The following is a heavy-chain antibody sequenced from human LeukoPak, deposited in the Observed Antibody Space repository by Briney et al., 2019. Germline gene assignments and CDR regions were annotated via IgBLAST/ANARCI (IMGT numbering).Heavy chain of an antibody. Sequence: ASVKVSCKASGGTFSSYAISWVRQAPGQGLEWMGWISAYNGNTNYAQKLQGRVTMTTDTSTSTAYMELRSLRSDDAAVYYCARVKAAPGGWFDPWGQGTLVTVSS. V-gene: IGHV1-18*01. CDR3: ARVKAAPGGWFDP. D-gene: IGHD2-15*01. J-gene: IGHJ5*02. CDR1: GGTFSSYA. CDR2: ISAYNGNT.